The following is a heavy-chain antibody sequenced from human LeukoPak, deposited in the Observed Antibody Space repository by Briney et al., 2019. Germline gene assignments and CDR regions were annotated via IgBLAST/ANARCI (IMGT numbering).Heavy chain of an antibody. CDR2: ISGSGGTT. J-gene: IGHJ4*02. CDR1: GFTFSSYA. D-gene: IGHD3-22*01. Sequence: GGSLRLSCAASGFTFSSYAMSWVRQAPGKGLEWVSGISGSGGTTYYADSVKGRFTISRDNSKNTLYLQMNSLRAEDTAVYYCAKAPYDSSGGYFDYWGQGTLVTVSS. V-gene: IGHV3-23*01. CDR3: AKAPYDSSGGYFDY.